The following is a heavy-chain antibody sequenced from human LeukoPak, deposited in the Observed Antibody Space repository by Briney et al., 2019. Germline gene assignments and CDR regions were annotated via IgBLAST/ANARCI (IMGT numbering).Heavy chain of an antibody. Sequence: PSETLSLTCTVSGGSVSSGSSFWSWIRQPPGKGLEWIGYIYHSGNTNYNPSLKSRVTISVDTSKNQFSLKLSSVTAADTAVYYCARDRRTVTTFYYYYGMDVWGQGTTVTVSS. J-gene: IGHJ6*02. CDR1: GGSVSSGSSF. CDR2: IYHSGNT. CDR3: ARDRRTVTTFYYYYGMDV. V-gene: IGHV4-61*01. D-gene: IGHD4-17*01.